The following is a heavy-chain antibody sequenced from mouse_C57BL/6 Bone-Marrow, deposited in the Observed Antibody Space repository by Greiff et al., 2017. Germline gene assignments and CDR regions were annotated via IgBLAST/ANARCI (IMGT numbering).Heavy chain of an antibody. V-gene: IGHV14-1*01. J-gene: IGHJ1*03. CDR2: IDPEDGDT. CDR3: TTQITTAVGDWYFDV. Sequence: EVKLLESGAELVRPGASVKLSCTASGFNIKDYYMHWVKQRPEQGLEWIGRIDPEDGDTEYAPKFQGKATMTADTSSNTAYLQLSSLTSEDTAVYYCTTQITTAVGDWYFDVWGTGTTVTVSS. D-gene: IGHD1-1*01. CDR1: GFNIKDYY.